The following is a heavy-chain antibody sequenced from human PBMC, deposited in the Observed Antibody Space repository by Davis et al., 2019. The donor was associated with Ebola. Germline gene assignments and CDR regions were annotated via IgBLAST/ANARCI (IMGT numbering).Heavy chain of an antibody. Sequence: AASVKVSCKTSGYTFTSYGISWVRQAPGQGLEWMGWISAYNGNTNYAQKLQGRVTMTTDTSTSTAYMELRSLRSDDTAVYYCARERGAGYGDYVDYWGQGTLVTVSS. CDR2: ISAYNGNT. D-gene: IGHD4-17*01. V-gene: IGHV1-18*01. J-gene: IGHJ4*02. CDR3: ARERGAGYGDYVDY. CDR1: GYTFTSYG.